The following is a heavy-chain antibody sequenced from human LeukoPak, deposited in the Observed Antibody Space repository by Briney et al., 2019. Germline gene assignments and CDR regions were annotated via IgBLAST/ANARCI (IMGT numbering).Heavy chain of an antibody. CDR3: AKWDENFYYMDV. J-gene: IGHJ6*03. CDR1: RFTSNRYA. Sequence: PGGSLRLSCTASRFTSNRYAISWVRQAPRKGLEWVSSTSGSGGGTFYASSVRGRFTISRDNSKDTVFLQMNGLRAEDTAMYYCAKWDENFYYMDVWGQGTTVTVSS. CDR2: TSGSGGGT. V-gene: IGHV3-23*01. D-gene: IGHD1-26*01.